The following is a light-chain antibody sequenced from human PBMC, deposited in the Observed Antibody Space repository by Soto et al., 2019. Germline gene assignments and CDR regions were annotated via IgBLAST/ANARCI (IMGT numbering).Light chain of an antibody. J-gene: IGKJ5*01. CDR2: GAS. Sequence: EIMMTQSPATLSVSPGERATLSCWSSQSISSNLAWYQHKRGQAPRLLFYGASTRTTGVPARFSGSGSGTGFTLTISSLQSEDIATYYCQQYDNLPITFGQGTRLEIK. V-gene: IGKV3-15*01. CDR3: QQYDNLPIT. CDR1: QSISSN.